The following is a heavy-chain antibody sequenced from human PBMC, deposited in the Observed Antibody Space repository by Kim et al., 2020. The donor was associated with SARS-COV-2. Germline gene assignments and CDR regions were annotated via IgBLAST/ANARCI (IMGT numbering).Heavy chain of an antibody. J-gene: IGHJ4*02. Sequence: GSAYSTPTLKSRVTIAVATSKNQCSLKLSSVTAADTAVYYCARGPYYFDYWGQGTLVTVSS. CDR2: GSA. V-gene: IGHV4-39*07. CDR3: ARGPYYFDY.